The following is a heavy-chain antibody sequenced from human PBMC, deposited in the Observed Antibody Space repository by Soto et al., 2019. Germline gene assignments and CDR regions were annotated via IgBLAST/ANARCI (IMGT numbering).Heavy chain of an antibody. J-gene: IGHJ4*02. V-gene: IGHV1-18*01. CDR3: GRVLSGSYFDDSDF. CDR2: ISAFNGNT. D-gene: IGHD1-26*01. Sequence: ARGQGLEWMGWISAFNGNTNQSPKLQGRFTMTTDTSTNTAHMELRSLTSDDTAVYFCGRVLSGSYFDDSDFWGQGTLVTVPS.